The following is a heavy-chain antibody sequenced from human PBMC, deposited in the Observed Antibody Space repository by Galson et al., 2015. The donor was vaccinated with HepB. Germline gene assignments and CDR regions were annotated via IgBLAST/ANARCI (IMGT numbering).Heavy chain of an antibody. CDR3: ARSLSIYCSSTSCESNDAFDI. V-gene: IGHV3-48*02. D-gene: IGHD2-2*01. Sequence: SLRLSCAASGFTFSSYSMNWVRQAPGKGLEWVSYISSSSSTIYYADSVKGRFTISRDNAKNSLYLQINSLRDEDTAVYYCARSLSIYCSSTSCESNDAFDIWGQGTMVTVSS. CDR2: ISSSSSTI. J-gene: IGHJ3*02. CDR1: GFTFSSYS.